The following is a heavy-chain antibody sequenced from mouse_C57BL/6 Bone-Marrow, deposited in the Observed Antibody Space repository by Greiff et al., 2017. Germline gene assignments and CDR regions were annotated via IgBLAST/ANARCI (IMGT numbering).Heavy chain of an antibody. J-gene: IGHJ3*01. D-gene: IGHD2-5*01. CDR3: ERWDSNPFAY. Sequence: QVQLQQPGAELVKPGASVKLSCKASGYTFTSYWMHWVKQRPGQGLEWIGMIHPNSGSTNYNEKFKSKATLTVDKSSSTAYMQLSSLTSEDSAVYYCERWDSNPFAYWGQGTLVTVSA. V-gene: IGHV1-64*01. CDR2: IHPNSGST. CDR1: GYTFTSYW.